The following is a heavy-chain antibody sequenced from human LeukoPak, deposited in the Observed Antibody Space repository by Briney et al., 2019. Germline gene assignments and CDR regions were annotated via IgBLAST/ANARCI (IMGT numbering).Heavy chain of an antibody. CDR3: ARENADFDY. J-gene: IGHJ4*02. V-gene: IGHV3-74*01. Sequence: GGSLRLSCAASGFXFSSYWIHWVRQAPGKGLVWVSSINSDGSSTSYADSVKRRFTISRDNAKNTLYLQMNSLRAEDTAVYYCARENADFDYWGQGTLVTVSS. CDR2: INSDGSST. CDR1: GFXFSSYW.